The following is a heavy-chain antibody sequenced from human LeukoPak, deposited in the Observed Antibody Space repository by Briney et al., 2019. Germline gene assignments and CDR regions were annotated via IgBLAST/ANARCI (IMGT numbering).Heavy chain of an antibody. Sequence: PSETLSLTCAVYGGSFSGYYWSWIRQPPGKGLEWIGEINHSGSTNYNPSLKSRVTISVDTSKNQFSLKLSSVTAADTAVYYCARGYYDSSGYFHFDYWGQGTLVTVSS. J-gene: IGHJ4*02. V-gene: IGHV4-34*01. CDR3: ARGYYDSSGYFHFDY. CDR2: INHSGST. D-gene: IGHD3-22*01. CDR1: GGSFSGYY.